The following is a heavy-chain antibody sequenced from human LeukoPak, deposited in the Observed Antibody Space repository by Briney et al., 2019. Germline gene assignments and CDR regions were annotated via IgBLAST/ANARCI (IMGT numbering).Heavy chain of an antibody. D-gene: IGHD1-1*01. CDR2: INPNSGGT. CDR3: ARDPEEQLEGGISDY. CDR1: GYTFTGYY. V-gene: IGHV1-2*02. J-gene: IGHJ4*02. Sequence: GASVKVSCKASGYTFTGYYMHWVRQAPGQGLEWMGWINPNSGGTNYAQKFQGRVTMTRDTSISTAYMELSRLRSDDTAVYYCARDPEEQLEGGISDYWGQGTLVTVSS.